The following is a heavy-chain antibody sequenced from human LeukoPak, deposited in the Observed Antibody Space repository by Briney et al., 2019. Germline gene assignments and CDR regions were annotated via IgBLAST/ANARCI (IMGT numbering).Heavy chain of an antibody. J-gene: IGHJ3*02. CDR1: GGTFSSYA. V-gene: IGHV1-69*13. D-gene: IGHD3-22*01. CDR3: ARPYYYDSSGFGAFDI. CDR2: IIPIFGTA. Sequence: ASAKVSCKASGGTFSSYAISWVRQAPGQGLEWMGGIIPIFGTANYAQKFQGRVTITADESTSTAYMELSSLRSEDTAVYYCARPYYYDSSGFGAFDIWGQGTMVTVSS.